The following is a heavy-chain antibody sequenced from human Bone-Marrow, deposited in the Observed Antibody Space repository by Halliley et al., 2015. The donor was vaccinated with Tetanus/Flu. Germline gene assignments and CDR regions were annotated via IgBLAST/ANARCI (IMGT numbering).Heavy chain of an antibody. J-gene: IGHJ3*01. Sequence: GIPYPEASDPRYSPPFYGQVTISADKSTGTAYLRWGSLKASDTAIYYCARHATAEGDQIGFDLWGQGTMVTVSS. CDR2: PYPEASDP. V-gene: IGHV5-51*01. CDR3: ARHATAEGDQIGFDL.